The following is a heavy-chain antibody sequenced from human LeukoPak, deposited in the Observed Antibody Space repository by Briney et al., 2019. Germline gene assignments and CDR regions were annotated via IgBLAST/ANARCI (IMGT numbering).Heavy chain of an antibody. D-gene: IGHD3-9*01. CDR3: ASGGGLRYFDWLSRRFDP. Sequence: ASVKVSCKASGYTFTGYYMHWVRQAPGQGLEWMGWINPNSGGTNYAQKFQGRVTMTRDTSISTAYMELSRLRSDDTAVYYCASGGGLRYFDWLSRRFDPWGQGTLVTVSS. J-gene: IGHJ5*02. V-gene: IGHV1-2*02. CDR1: GYTFTGYY. CDR2: INPNSGGT.